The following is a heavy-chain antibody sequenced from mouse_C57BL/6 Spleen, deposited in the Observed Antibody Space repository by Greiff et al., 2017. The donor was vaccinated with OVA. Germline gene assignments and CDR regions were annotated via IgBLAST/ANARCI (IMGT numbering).Heavy chain of an antibody. Sequence: EVKLEESGGGLVQPGGSMKLSCAASGFTFSDAWMDWVRQSPEKGLEWVAEIRNKANNHATYYAESVKGRFTISRDDSKSSVYLQMNSLRAEDTGIYYCTRLHLLLRSYAMDYWGQGTSVTVSS. D-gene: IGHD1-1*01. V-gene: IGHV6-6*01. CDR1: GFTFSDAW. J-gene: IGHJ4*01. CDR2: IRNKANNHAT. CDR3: TRLHLLLRSYAMDY.